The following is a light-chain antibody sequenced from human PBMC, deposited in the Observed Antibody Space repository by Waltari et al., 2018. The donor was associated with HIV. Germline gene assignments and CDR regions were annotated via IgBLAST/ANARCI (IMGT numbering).Light chain of an antibody. CDR3: QHYYNWPHT. Sequence: EIVMTQSPATLSVSPGESATLSCRASQSVRTNLAWYQQRFGQDPRLLIYGASTRAADIPARFSGSGSGTEFTLTISSLQSEDFAIYYCQHYYNWPHTFGQGTKVEIK. V-gene: IGKV3-15*01. CDR2: GAS. J-gene: IGKJ2*01. CDR1: QSVRTN.